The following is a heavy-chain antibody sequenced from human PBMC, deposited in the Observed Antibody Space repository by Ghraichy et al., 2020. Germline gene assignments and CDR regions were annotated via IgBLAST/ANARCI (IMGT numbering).Heavy chain of an antibody. CDR2: IYYSGST. D-gene: IGHD6-6*01. CDR3: ARAGSSSSGNWFDP. Sequence: SETLSLTCTVSGGSISSGGYYWSWIRQHPGKGLEWIGYIYYSGSTYYNPSLKSRVTISVDTSKNQFSLKLSSVTAADTAVYYCARAGSSSSGNWFDPWGQGTLVTVSS. J-gene: IGHJ5*02. V-gene: IGHV4-31*03. CDR1: GGSISSGGYY.